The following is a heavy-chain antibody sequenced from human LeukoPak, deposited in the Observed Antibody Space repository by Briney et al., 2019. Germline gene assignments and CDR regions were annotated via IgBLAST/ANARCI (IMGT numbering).Heavy chain of an antibody. V-gene: IGHV4-30-4*01. CDR1: GGSISSGDYY. D-gene: IGHD2-15*01. Sequence: PSQTLSLTCTVSGGSISSGDYYWSWIRQPPGNGLEWIGYIYYSGSTYYNPSLKSLVTISVDTSKNQFSLKLSSVTAADTAVYYCGRAKALLYYYYGMDVWGKGTTVTVSS. CDR2: IYYSGST. CDR3: GRAKALLYYYYGMDV. J-gene: IGHJ6*04.